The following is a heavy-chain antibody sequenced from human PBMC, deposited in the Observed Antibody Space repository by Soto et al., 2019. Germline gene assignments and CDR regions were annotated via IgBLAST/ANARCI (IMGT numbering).Heavy chain of an antibody. J-gene: IGHJ4*02. CDR3: ARDLNLGLAAE. CDR1: GYIFTSHG. CDR2: ISTYNGNT. Sequence: GASVKVSCKASGYIFTSHGISWVRQAPGQGLEWMGRISTYNGNTKYAQKLQGRVTMTTDTSASIAYMELRSLRSDDTAVYYCARDLNLGLAAEWGQGTLVTVSS. V-gene: IGHV1-18*01. D-gene: IGHD6-13*01.